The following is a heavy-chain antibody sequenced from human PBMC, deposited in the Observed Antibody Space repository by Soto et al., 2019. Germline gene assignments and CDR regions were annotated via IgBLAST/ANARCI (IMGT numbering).Heavy chain of an antibody. CDR2: IRGSGGAT. V-gene: IGHV3-23*01. Sequence: EVPLLESGGGLVQPGGSLRLSCAASGFTLSSYGMGWVRQAPGRGLEWISLIRGSGGATFHADSVEGRLTIPRDISKNTLYLQMNSLRAEDSAVYYCAKDRGDNAGYPAFDIWGQGTMVTVSS. CDR1: GFTLSSYG. D-gene: IGHD3-9*01. J-gene: IGHJ3*02. CDR3: AKDRGDNAGYPAFDI.